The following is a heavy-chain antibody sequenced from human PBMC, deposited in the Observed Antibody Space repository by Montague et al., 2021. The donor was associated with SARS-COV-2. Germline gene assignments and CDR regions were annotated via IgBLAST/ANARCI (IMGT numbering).Heavy chain of an antibody. CDR2: IYYSGST. D-gene: IGHD5-12*01. J-gene: IGHJ4*02. CDR3: ARTRGYDPLFDF. V-gene: IGHV4-59*01. Sequence: SETLSLTCTVSGGSISSNFRSWIRQPPGKGLEWIGYIYYSGSTNYNPSLKSRVTISVDTSKKQFSLQLSSVTAADTAVYYCARTRGYDPLFDFWGQGTLVTVSS. CDR1: GGSISSNF.